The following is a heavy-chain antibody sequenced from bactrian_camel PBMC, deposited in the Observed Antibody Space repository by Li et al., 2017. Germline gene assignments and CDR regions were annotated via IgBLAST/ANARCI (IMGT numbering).Heavy chain of an antibody. V-gene: IGHV3S53*01. CDR3: AAEFPFGVSGICYVVDVTKGY. J-gene: IGHJ6*01. Sequence: VQLVESGGDTVQAGGSLKLTCAASEDTSRHFCMAWFRQVPGKEREEVAAIDSDGRTSYAESVKGRFTISLDNAKATLYLQMSSLKPEDTGMYYCAAEFPFGVSGICYVVDVTKGYSGQGTQVTVS. CDR1: EDTSRHFC. CDR2: IDSDGRT. D-gene: IGHD2*01.